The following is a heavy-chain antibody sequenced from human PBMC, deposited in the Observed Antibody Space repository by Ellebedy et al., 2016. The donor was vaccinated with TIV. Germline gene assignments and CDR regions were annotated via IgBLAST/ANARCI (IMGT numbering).Heavy chain of an antibody. Sequence: GESLKISCAASGFTFSSFAMHWVRQAPGKGLEWLSVISADGVSTYHADSVKGRFTITRDNSKNTLYLQMNRLRAEDTAVYYCAKGSSSGFTYDRVGFEYWGQGTLVTVSS. CDR3: AKGSSSGFTYDRVGFEY. CDR2: ISADGVST. V-gene: IGHV3-23*01. J-gene: IGHJ4*02. D-gene: IGHD3-22*01. CDR1: GFTFSSFA.